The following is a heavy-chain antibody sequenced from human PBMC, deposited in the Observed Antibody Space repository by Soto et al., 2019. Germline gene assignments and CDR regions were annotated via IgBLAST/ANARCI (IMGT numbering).Heavy chain of an antibody. CDR1: GYTFTSYG. V-gene: IGHV1-18*01. D-gene: IGHD6-13*01. CDR3: ARIFGGRGIAAAGTTVNDY. Sequence: ASVKVSCKASGYTFTSYGISWVRQAPGQGLEWMGWISAYNGNTNYAQKLQGRVTMTIDTSTSTAYMELRSLRSDDTAVYYCARIFGGRGIAAAGTTVNDYWGQGTLVTVSS. J-gene: IGHJ4*02. CDR2: ISAYNGNT.